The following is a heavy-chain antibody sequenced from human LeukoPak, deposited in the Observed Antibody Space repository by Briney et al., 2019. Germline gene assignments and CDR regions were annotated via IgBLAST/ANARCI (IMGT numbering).Heavy chain of an antibody. CDR1: GGTFSSYA. V-gene: IGHV1-69*13. Sequence: ASVKVSCKASGGTFSSYAISWVRQAPGQGLEWMGGIIPIFGTANYAQKFQGRVTITADESTSTAYMELSSLRSEDTAVYYCAREWYYDFWSGYLDWFDPWGQGTLVTVSS. CDR3: AREWYYDFWSGYLDWFDP. CDR2: IIPIFGTA. D-gene: IGHD3-3*01. J-gene: IGHJ5*02.